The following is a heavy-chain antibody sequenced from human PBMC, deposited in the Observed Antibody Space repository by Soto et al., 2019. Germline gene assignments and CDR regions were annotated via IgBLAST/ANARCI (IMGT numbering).Heavy chain of an antibody. J-gene: IGHJ6*02. Sequence: GGSLRLSCAASGFTFSSYAMHWVRQAPGKGLEWVAVISYDGSNKYYADSVKGRFTISRDNSKNTLYLQMNSLRAEDTAVYYCARDRSYAMDVWGQGTTVTVSS. V-gene: IGHV3-30-3*01. CDR3: ARDRSYAMDV. CDR1: GFTFSSYA. CDR2: ISYDGSNK.